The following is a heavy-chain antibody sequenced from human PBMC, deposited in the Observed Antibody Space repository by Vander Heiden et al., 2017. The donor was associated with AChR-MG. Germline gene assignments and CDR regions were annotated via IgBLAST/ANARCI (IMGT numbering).Heavy chain of an antibody. CDR1: GFTSSSYS. CDR2: ISSSSSYI. CDR3: ARDGAHYYYGMDV. D-gene: IGHD3-16*01. V-gene: IGHV3-21*01. J-gene: IGHJ6*02. Sequence: EVQLVESGGGLVKPGGSLRLSCAASGFTSSSYSMNWVRQAPGKGLEWVSSISSSSSYIYYADSVKGRFTISRDNAKNSLYLQMNSLRAEDTAVYYCARDGAHYYYGMDVWGQGTTVTVSS.